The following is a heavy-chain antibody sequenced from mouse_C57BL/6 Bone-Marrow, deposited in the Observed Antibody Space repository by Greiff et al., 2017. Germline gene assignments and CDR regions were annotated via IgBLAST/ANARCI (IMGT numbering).Heavy chain of an antibody. J-gene: IGHJ4*01. D-gene: IGHD6-5*01. Sequence: VQLQQSVAELARPGASVKLSCKASGYTFTSYGISWVKQRPGQGLEWIGEIYPRSGNTYYNEKFKGKATLTADKSSSTAYMELRSLTSEDSAVYFCARLLFRLWGAMDYWGQGTSVTVSS. V-gene: IGHV1-81*01. CDR1: GYTFTSYG. CDR3: ARLLFRLWGAMDY. CDR2: IYPRSGNT.